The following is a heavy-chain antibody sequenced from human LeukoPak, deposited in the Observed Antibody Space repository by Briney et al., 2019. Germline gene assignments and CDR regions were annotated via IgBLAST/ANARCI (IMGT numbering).Heavy chain of an antibody. CDR3: ARERRGSIQPSIWGSYRYSAFDI. J-gene: IGHJ3*02. CDR1: GGSFSGYY. Sequence: SETLSLTCAVYGGSFSGYYWSWIRQPPGKGLEWIGEINHSGSTNYNPSLKSRVTISVDTSKNQFSLKLSSVTAADTAVYYCARERRGSIQPSIWGSYRYSAFDIWGQGTMVTVS. V-gene: IGHV4-34*01. D-gene: IGHD3-16*02. CDR2: INHSGST.